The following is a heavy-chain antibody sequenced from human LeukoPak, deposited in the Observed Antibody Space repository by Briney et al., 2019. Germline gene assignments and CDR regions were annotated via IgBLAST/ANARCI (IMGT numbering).Heavy chain of an antibody. CDR3: ARLAVTLYYYYYYMDV. V-gene: IGHV4-34*01. CDR1: GGSFSGYY. Sequence: SETLSLTCAVSGGSFSGYYWSWIRQPPGKGLEWIGEINHSGSTNYNPSLKSRVTISVDTSKNQFSLKLSSVTAADTAVYYCARLAVTLYYYYYYMDVWGKGTTVTVSS. D-gene: IGHD4-17*01. CDR2: INHSGST. J-gene: IGHJ6*03.